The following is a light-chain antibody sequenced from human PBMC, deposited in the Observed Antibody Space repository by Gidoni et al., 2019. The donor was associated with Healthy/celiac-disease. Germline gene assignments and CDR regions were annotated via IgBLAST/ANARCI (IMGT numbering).Light chain of an antibody. J-gene: IGKJ3*01. CDR3: QQYGSSLFT. V-gene: IGKV3-20*01. CDR1: QSVSSSY. Sequence: EIVLTQSPGTLSLSPGDRATLSCRASQSVSSSYLAWYQQKPGQAPRLLIYGASSRATGIPDRFSGSVSGTDFTLTISRLEPEDFAVYYCQQYGSSLFTFGPGTKVDIK. CDR2: GAS.